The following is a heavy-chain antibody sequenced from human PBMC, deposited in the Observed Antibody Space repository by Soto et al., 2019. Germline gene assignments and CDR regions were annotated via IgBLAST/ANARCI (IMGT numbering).Heavy chain of an antibody. Sequence: ASVKVSCKASGYTSTSYGISWVRQAPGQGLEWMGWISAYNGNTNYAQKLQGRVTMTTDTSTSTAYMELRSLRSDDTAVYYCARDVKGYYDFWRHFTGDWFDPWGQGTLVTVSS. CDR2: ISAYNGNT. D-gene: IGHD3-3*01. CDR3: ARDVKGYYDFWRHFTGDWFDP. J-gene: IGHJ5*02. CDR1: GYTSTSYG. V-gene: IGHV1-18*01.